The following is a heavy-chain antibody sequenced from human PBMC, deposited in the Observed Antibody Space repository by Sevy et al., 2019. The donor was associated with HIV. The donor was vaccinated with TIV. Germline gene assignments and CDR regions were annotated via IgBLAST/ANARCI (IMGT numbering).Heavy chain of an antibody. V-gene: IGHV3-23*01. J-gene: IGHJ6*02. Sequence: GGSLRLSCAASGFTFSSYAMSWVRQAPGKGLEWVSAISGSGGSTYYADSVKGRFTISRDNSKNTLYLQMNSLRAEDTAVYYCAKVVGTTGTTNYYYYGMDVWGQGTTVTVSS. D-gene: IGHD1-1*01. CDR2: ISGSGGST. CDR1: GFTFSSYA. CDR3: AKVVGTTGTTNYYYYGMDV.